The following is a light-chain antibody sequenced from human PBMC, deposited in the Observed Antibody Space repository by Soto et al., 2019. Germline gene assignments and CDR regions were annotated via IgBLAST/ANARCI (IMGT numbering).Light chain of an antibody. CDR2: YDD. J-gene: IGLJ1*01. CDR1: SSNIGNNA. Sequence: QSVLTQPPSVSEAPRQRVTISCSGSSSNIGNNAVNWYQQLPGQAPKIVIYYDDLLTSGVSDRFSGSKSGISASLAISDLQSDDEADYYWAAGEDSLNAYVFGPGTKVTAL. CDR3: AAGEDSLNAYV. V-gene: IGLV1-36*01.